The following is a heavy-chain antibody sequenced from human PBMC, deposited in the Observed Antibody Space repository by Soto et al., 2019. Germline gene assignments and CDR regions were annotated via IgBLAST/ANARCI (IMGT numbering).Heavy chain of an antibody. J-gene: IGHJ6*02. V-gene: IGHV1-46*01. CDR1: GYTFTSYY. D-gene: IGHD2-2*02. CDR3: ARDRVYCSSTSCYTFRALSPPYYYGMNV. Sequence: GASVKVSCKASGYTFTSYYMHWVRQAPGQGLEWMGIITPSGGSTSYAQKFQGRVTMTRDTSTSTVYMELSSLRSEDTAVYYCARDRVYCSSTSCYTFRALSPPYYYGMNVWGQGTTVTVSS. CDR2: ITPSGGST.